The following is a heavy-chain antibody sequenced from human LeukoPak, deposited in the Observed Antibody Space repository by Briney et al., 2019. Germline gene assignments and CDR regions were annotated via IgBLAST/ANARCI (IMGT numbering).Heavy chain of an antibody. D-gene: IGHD2-2*01. Sequence: SETLSLTCAVSGGSISSGGYSRSWIRQPPGKGLEWIGYIHHSGSTYYNPSLKSRVTISVDRSKNQFSLKLSSVTAADTAVYYCARTYCSSTSCYDGNYYYYGMDVWGKGTTVTVSS. CDR2: IHHSGST. J-gene: IGHJ6*04. CDR3: ARTYCSSTSCYDGNYYYYGMDV. V-gene: IGHV4-30-2*01. CDR1: GGSISSGGYS.